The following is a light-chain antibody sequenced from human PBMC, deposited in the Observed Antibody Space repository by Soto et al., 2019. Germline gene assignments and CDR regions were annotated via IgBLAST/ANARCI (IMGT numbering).Light chain of an antibody. Sequence: QSVLTQPASVSGSPGQSITISCTGTSSDVGSYNLVSWYQQHPGKAPKLMSYEVTKRPSGVSNRFSGSKSGNTASLTISGLQAEDEADYYCCSYAGSSTSPWVFGGGTKLTVL. CDR1: SSDVGSYNL. CDR2: EVT. J-gene: IGLJ3*02. CDR3: CSYAGSSTSPWV. V-gene: IGLV2-23*02.